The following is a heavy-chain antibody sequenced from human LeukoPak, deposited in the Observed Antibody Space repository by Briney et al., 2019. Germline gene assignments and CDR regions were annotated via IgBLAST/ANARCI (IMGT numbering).Heavy chain of an antibody. CDR3: ATDRGWRTSGYYLYYFEY. J-gene: IGHJ4*02. CDR1: GFIFTNYF. V-gene: IGHV3-7*01. D-gene: IGHD3-3*01. CDR2: IKHDGSEK. Sequence: GGSLRLSCAASGFIFTNYFMSWVRQAPGKGLEWVASIKHDGSEKYYVDSVRGRFTISRDNTKNSLYLQMSSLRAEDTAVYYCATDRGWRTSGYYLYYFEYWGQGTLVTYSS.